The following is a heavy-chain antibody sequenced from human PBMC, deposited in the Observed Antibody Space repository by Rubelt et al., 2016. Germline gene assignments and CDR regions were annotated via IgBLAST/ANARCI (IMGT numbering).Heavy chain of an antibody. V-gene: IGHV1-18*01. CDR1: GYTFTSYG. J-gene: IGHJ3*02. CDR3: AGDRTWLVPGLDAFDI. Sequence: QVQLVQSGAEVKKPGASVKVSCKASGYTFTSYGISWVRQAPGQGLEWMGWISAYNGNTNYAQKLQGKGTKTTATSTSTGYMGLRSLGSDDTGVDYCAGDRTWLVPGLDAFDIWGQGTMVTVSS. CDR2: ISAYNGNT. D-gene: IGHD6-19*01.